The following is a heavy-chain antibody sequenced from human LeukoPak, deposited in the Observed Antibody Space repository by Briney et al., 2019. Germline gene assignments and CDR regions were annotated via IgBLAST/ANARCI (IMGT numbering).Heavy chain of an antibody. V-gene: IGHV1-18*01. CDR2: ISAYNGNT. CDR3: AILPSGWYAFDY. D-gene: IGHD6-19*01. J-gene: IGHJ4*02. Sequence: GASVKVSCKASGYTFTSYGISWVRQALGQGLEWMGWISAYNGNTNYAQKLQGRVTMTTDTSTSTAYMELRSLRSDDTAVYYCAILPSGWYAFDYWGQGTLVTVSS. CDR1: GYTFTSYG.